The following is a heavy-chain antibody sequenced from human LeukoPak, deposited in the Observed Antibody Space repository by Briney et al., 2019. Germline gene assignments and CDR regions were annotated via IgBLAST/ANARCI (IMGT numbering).Heavy chain of an antibody. CDR2: INHSGST. D-gene: IGHD3-10*01. Sequence: KPSETLSLTCAVYGGSFSGYYWSWIRQPPGKGLEWIGEINHSGSTNYNPSLKSRVTISVDTSKNQFSLKLSSVTAADTAVYYCARRAYYYGSGSYVYWGQGTLVTVSS. V-gene: IGHV4-34*01. J-gene: IGHJ4*02. CDR1: GGSFSGYY. CDR3: ARRAYYYGSGSYVY.